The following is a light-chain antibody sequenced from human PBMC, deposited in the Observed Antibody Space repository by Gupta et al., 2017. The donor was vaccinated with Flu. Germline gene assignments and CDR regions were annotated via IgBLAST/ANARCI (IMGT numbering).Light chain of an antibody. V-gene: IGKV3-11*01. CDR1: QSVSSY. J-gene: IGKJ4*01. Sequence: EIVLTQSPATLSLSPGERATLSCRASQSVSSYLAWYQQKPGQAPRLLIYDASNRATGIPARFSGSGSGTDFTLTISRLEPEDFAVYYCLQRSDWPHTFGGGTKVEIK. CDR2: DAS. CDR3: LQRSDWPHT.